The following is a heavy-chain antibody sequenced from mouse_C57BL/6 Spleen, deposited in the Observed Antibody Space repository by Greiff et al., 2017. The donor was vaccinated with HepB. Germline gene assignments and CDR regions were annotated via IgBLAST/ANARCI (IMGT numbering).Heavy chain of an antibody. CDR2: ISSGSSTI. J-gene: IGHJ2*01. V-gene: IGHV5-17*01. Sequence: DVKLVESGGGLVKPGGSLKLSCAASGFTFSDYGMNWVRQAPEKGLEWVAYISSGSSTIYYADTVKGRFTISRYNAKNTLFLQMTSLRSEDTAMYYCARGEGLLDYWGQGTTLTVSS. CDR1: GFTFSDYG. CDR3: ARGEGLLDY.